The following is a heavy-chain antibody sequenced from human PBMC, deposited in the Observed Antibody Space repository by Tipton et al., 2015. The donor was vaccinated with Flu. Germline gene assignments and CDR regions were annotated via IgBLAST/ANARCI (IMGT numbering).Heavy chain of an antibody. CDR2: IKRDGSEK. J-gene: IGHJ5*02. CDR1: GFTFSNYW. D-gene: IGHD2-8*01. V-gene: IGHV3-7*01. CDR3: AREDMLGSHFGPPS. Sequence: SLRLSCAASGFTFSNYWMSWVRQAPGKGLEWVADIKRDGSEKYQVDSVKGRFTISRDNAKHSLYLQMNRLRAEDTAVYYCAREDMLGSHFGPPSWGQGTLVTVSS.